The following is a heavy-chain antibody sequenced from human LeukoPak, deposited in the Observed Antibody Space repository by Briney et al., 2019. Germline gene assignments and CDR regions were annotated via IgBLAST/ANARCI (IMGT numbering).Heavy chain of an antibody. CDR1: GFTFSDYY. D-gene: IGHD3-22*01. J-gene: IGHJ6*03. CDR2: ISSSGSTT. V-gene: IGHV3-11*01. Sequence: PGGSLRLSCAASGFTFSDYYMSWIRQAPGKGLEWVSYISSSGSTTYYADSVKGRFTISRDNSKNTLYLQMNSLRAEDTAVYYCAKDLRVEDSSGYYTYYYYYMDVWGKGTTVTVSS. CDR3: AKDLRVEDSSGYYTYYYYYMDV.